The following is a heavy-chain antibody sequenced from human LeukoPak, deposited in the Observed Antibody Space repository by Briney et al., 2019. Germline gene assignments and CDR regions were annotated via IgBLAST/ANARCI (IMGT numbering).Heavy chain of an antibody. D-gene: IGHD3-3*01. J-gene: IGHJ4*02. Sequence: KAAETLSLTCTVSGGSISSHYWSWIRQPAGKGLEWIGRIYTRGSTNNNPSLKSRVTMSVDTSKNQFSLKLSSVTAADTAVYYCARETRGFWSGYPETNFDYWGQGTLVTVSS. CDR3: ARETRGFWSGYPETNFDY. CDR2: IYTRGST. CDR1: GGSISSHY. V-gene: IGHV4-4*07.